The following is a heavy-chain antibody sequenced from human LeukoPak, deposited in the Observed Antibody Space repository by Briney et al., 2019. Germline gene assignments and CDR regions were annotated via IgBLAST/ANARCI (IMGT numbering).Heavy chain of an antibody. CDR2: TYYRSKWYS. D-gene: IGHD6-19*01. Sequence: KGSQTLSLTCAISGDSVSSDSATWNWIRQSPSRGLEWLGRTYYRSKWYSAYAVSVKSRISINSDTSKNQFSLQLNSVTPEDTAIYYCARGPQWLNYWGQGTLVTVSS. V-gene: IGHV6-1*01. CDR1: GDSVSSDSAT. J-gene: IGHJ4*02. CDR3: ARGPQWLNY.